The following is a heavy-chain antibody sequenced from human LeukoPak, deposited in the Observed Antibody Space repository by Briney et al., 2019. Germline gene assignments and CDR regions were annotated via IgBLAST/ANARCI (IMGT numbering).Heavy chain of an antibody. V-gene: IGHV3-7*01. Sequence: GGSLRLSCAASGFTFSDYYMSWIRQAPGKGLGWVATIRPDGSEGYYADSVRVRFTISRDNSKNSFYLQMSSLRAEDTGVFYCARDVAYSAFDYWDQGTLVTVSS. D-gene: IGHD2-21*01. CDR1: GFTFSDYY. CDR3: ARDVAYSAFDY. J-gene: IGHJ4*02. CDR2: IRPDGSEG.